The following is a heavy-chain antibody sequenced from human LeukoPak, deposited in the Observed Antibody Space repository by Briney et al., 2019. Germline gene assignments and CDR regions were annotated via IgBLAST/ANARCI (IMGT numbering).Heavy chain of an antibody. Sequence: SETLSLTCTVSGGSMTSHFWSWIRQPPGEGLEWIGNFYHAGNSNLNPSLKSRVTMSVDTSKNQFSLKLRSMTAADTAVYYCARDGPTSTAPFDYWGQGTLVTVSS. CDR1: GGSMTSHF. CDR2: FYHAGNS. D-gene: IGHD1-26*01. J-gene: IGHJ4*02. V-gene: IGHV4-59*11. CDR3: ARDGPTSTAPFDY.